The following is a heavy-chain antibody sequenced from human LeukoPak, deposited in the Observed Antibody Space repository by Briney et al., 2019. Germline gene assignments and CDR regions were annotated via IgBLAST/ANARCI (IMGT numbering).Heavy chain of an antibody. Sequence: PGGSLRLSCAASGFTFSSYAMSWVRQAPGKGLEWVSAISGSGGSTYYADSVKGRFTISRDNSKNTLYLQMNSLRAEDTAVYYCAKTWIQLWLRTYYFDYWGQGTQVTVSS. D-gene: IGHD5-18*01. J-gene: IGHJ4*02. CDR3: AKTWIQLWLRTYYFDY. V-gene: IGHV3-23*01. CDR2: ISGSGGST. CDR1: GFTFSSYA.